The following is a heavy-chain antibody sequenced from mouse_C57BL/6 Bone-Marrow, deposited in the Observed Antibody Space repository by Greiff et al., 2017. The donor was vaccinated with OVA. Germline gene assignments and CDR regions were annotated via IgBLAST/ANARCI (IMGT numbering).Heavy chain of an antibody. CDR3: ARDWGLFDY. D-gene: IGHD3-3*01. J-gene: IGHJ2*01. CDR2: INYDGSNT. V-gene: IGHV5-16*01. CDR1: GFTFSDYC. Sequence: EVKLEESEGGLVQPGSSMKLSCTASGFTFSDYCMAWVRQGPEKGLEWVAKINYDGSNTYYRDSVIRRFIISGEHAKNTLYLQMSSLKSESTATYYCARDWGLFDYWGQGTTLTVSS.